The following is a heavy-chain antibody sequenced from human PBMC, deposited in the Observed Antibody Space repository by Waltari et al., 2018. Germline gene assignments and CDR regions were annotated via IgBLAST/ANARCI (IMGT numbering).Heavy chain of an antibody. CDR1: GGSITSSTYY. D-gene: IGHD2-15*01. V-gene: IGHV4-39*01. J-gene: IGHJ4*02. CDR3: ARHRGAGGGPHYAICYFDS. Sequence: QLQLQESGPGLVKPWETLSLTCTVSGGSITSSTYYWGWIRQPPGKGLEWIGTIYYTGTTYDSPSVNSQVTISVDTSKNQFALYLTSVTAAETAVYYCARHRGAGGGPHYAICYFDSWGQGTLVTVSS. CDR2: IYYTGTT.